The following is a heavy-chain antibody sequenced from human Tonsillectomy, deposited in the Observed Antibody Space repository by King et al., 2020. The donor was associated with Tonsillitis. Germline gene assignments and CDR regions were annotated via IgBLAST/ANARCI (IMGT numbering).Heavy chain of an antibody. D-gene: IGHD6-19*01. V-gene: IGHV3-33*05. J-gene: IGHJ4*02. Sequence: VQLVESGGGVVQPGRSLRLSCASSGFVFRSYGMHWVRQAPGKGLDWVAVISYDARRQNYADSVKGRFTISRDNSRDTLYLQMNSLRAEDTAVYYCARERLYSSDWGIDYWGQGSLVTVSS. CDR1: GFVFRSYG. CDR3: ARERLYSSDWGIDY. CDR2: ISYDARRQ.